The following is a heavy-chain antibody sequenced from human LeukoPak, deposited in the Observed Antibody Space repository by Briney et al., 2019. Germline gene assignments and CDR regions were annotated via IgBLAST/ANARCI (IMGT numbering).Heavy chain of an antibody. J-gene: IGHJ6*02. D-gene: IGHD6-19*01. V-gene: IGHV4-4*07. CDR1: GGSISNYY. CDR2: IYSSGTT. Sequence: SETLSLTCNVSGGSISNYYWTWIRQPAGKGLEWIGRIYSSGTTTYNPSLKSRVAMSVDTSRNQFSLKLSSVTAADTAVYYCARVSPIAVAGSSYYYAMDVWGQGTTVTVSS. CDR3: ARVSPIAVAGSSYYYAMDV.